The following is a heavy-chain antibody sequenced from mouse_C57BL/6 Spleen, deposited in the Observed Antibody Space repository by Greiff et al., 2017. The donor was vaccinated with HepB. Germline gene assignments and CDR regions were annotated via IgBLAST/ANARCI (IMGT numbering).Heavy chain of an antibody. J-gene: IGHJ2*01. D-gene: IGHD1-1*01. CDR3: ARSDYYGSSHLYFDY. V-gene: IGHV1-54*01. Sequence: VQLVESGAELVRPGTSVKVSCKASGYAFTNYLIEWVKQRPGQGLEWIGVINPGSGGTNYNEKFKGKATLTADKSSSTAYMQLSSLTSEDSAVYFCARSDYYGSSHLYFDYWGQGTTPTVSS. CDR1: GYAFTNYL. CDR2: INPGSGGT.